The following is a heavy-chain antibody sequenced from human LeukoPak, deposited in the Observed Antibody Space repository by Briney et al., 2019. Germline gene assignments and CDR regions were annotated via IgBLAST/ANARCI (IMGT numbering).Heavy chain of an antibody. CDR3: AARCIVGATTFDY. D-gene: IGHD1-26*01. V-gene: IGHV7-4-1*02. CDR2: INTNTGNP. J-gene: IGHJ4*02. CDR1: GYTFTSYA. Sequence: ASVKVSCKASGYTFTSYAKNWVRQAPGQGLEWMGWINTNTGNPTYAQGFTGRFVFSLDTSVSTAYLQISSLKAEDTAVYYCAARCIVGATTFDYWGQGTLVTVSS.